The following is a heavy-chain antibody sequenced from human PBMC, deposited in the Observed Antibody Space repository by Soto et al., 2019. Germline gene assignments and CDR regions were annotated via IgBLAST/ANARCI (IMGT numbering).Heavy chain of an antibody. CDR2: INHSGST. D-gene: IGHD2-2*01. CDR3: ARSGYCSSNSCFGMGRWFDP. CDR1: GGSFSGYY. J-gene: IGHJ5*02. Sequence: QVQLQQWGAGLLKPSETLSLTCAVYGGSFSGYYWSWTRQPPGKGLEWIGEINHSGSTNYNPSLKSQVTISVDTSKNQFSLKLSSVTAADTAVYYCARSGYCSSNSCFGMGRWFDPWGQGTLVIVSS. V-gene: IGHV4-34*01.